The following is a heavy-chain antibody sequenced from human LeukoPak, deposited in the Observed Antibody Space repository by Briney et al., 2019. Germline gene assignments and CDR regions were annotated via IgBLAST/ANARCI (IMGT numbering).Heavy chain of an antibody. J-gene: IGHJ3*02. CDR3: ARVGWYCSSTSCYTAAFDI. V-gene: IGHV4-30-2*01. CDR2: IYHSGST. CDR1: GGSISSGGYS. Sequence: PSGTLSLTCAVSGGSISSGGYSWSWIRQPPGKGLEWIGYIYHSGSTYYNPSLKSRVTISVDRSKNLFSLKLSSVTAADTAVYYCARVGWYCSSTSCYTAAFDIWGQGTMVTVSS. D-gene: IGHD2-2*02.